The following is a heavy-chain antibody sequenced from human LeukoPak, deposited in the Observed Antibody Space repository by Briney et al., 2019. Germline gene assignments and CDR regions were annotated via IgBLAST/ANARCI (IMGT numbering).Heavy chain of an antibody. D-gene: IGHD2-2*01. CDR2: ISGSGGST. J-gene: IGHJ4*02. CDR1: GFTVSSNY. V-gene: IGHV3-23*01. Sequence: GGSLRLSCAASGFTVSSNYMSWVRQAPGKGLEWVSAISGSGGSTYYADSVKGRFTISRDNSKNTLYLQMNSLRAEDTAVYYCAKDVVVVPAAIDYWGQGTLVTVSS. CDR3: AKDVVVVPAAIDY.